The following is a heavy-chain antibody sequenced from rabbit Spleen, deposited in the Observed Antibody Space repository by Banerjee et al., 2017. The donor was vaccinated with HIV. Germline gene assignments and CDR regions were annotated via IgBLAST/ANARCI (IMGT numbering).Heavy chain of an antibody. D-gene: IGHD2-1*01. V-gene: IGHV1S40*01. CDR3: ARGSAAMTMVITGYYLSL. Sequence: QSLEESGGDLVKPEGSLTLTCTASGFSFSSSYYMCWVRQAPGKGLEWIGCIYTGDGSTAYASWAKGRFTVSKTSSTTVTLQLNSLTAADTATYFCARGSAAMTMVITGYYLSLWGPGTLVTVS. CDR1: GFSFSSSYY. CDR2: IYTGDGST. J-gene: IGHJ4*01.